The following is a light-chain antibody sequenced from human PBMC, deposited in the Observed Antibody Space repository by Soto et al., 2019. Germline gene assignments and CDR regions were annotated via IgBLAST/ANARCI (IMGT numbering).Light chain of an antibody. Sequence: SSELTHPPSVSLAPGQTVRVTCGGKNIGSKSVHWYQQKPGQAPVLVVYDDSDRPSRIPERFSGSNSGNTATLTISRVEAGDEADYNCQVWDRTSNHYVFGSGTKVTVL. CDR3: QVWDRTSNHYV. CDR1: NIGSKS. CDR2: DDS. V-gene: IGLV3-21*02. J-gene: IGLJ1*01.